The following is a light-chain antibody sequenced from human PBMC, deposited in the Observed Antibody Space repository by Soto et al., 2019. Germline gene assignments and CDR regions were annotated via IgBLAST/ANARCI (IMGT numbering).Light chain of an antibody. CDR3: TAWDDNLSAVV. CDR1: SSDVGGYNY. CDR2: EVS. Sequence: QSALTQPPSASGSPGQSVTISCTGTSSDVGGYNYVSWYQQHPGKAPKLMIYEVSKRPSGVPDRFSGSKSGNTASLTVSGLQAEDEADYYCTAWDDNLSAVVFGGGTKLTVL. J-gene: IGLJ2*01. V-gene: IGLV2-8*01.